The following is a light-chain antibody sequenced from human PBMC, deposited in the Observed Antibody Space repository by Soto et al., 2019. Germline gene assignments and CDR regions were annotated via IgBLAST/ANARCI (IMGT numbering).Light chain of an antibody. CDR3: QQSYINPWT. V-gene: IGKV1-39*01. J-gene: IGKJ1*01. CDR1: QTITKY. CDR2: EAS. Sequence: DIQMTQSPSSLSASVGDRVTITCRASQTITKYLNWYQQKAGKAPNLLIYEASSLLNGVPSRFRGSGSGTDFTLTISGLQPEDFAPYYCQQSYINPWTFGQGTKVEIK.